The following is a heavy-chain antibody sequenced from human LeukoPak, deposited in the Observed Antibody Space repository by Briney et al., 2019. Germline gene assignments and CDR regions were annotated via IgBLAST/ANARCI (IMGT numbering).Heavy chain of an antibody. CDR3: ATGGDGFKTGY. Sequence: SETLSVTCTVSGGSIRGYYWSWIRQPPGNRLEWIGFIYSAENTNINPSLESRVTISIDTSKNQFSLRLSSVTAADTAVYYCATGGDGFKTGYWGQGTLVTVSS. V-gene: IGHV4-59*01. D-gene: IGHD2-21*01. J-gene: IGHJ4*02. CDR1: GGSIRGYY. CDR2: IYSAENT.